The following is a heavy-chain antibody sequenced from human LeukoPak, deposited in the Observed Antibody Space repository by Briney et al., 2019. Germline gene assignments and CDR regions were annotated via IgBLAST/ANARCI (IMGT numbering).Heavy chain of an antibody. D-gene: IGHD6-19*01. CDR2: ISYEGSKQ. CDR1: GFTFSTYT. CDR3: ARAPYTSGWYFAFDY. Sequence: GGSLRLSCAASGFTFSTYTMHWVRQAPGKGLEWVALISYEGSKQNYADSVKGRFTISRDNSQNTLYLEMSGLRTEDTAVYYCARAPYTSGWYFAFDYWGQGTLVTVSS. J-gene: IGHJ4*02. V-gene: IGHV3-30-3*01.